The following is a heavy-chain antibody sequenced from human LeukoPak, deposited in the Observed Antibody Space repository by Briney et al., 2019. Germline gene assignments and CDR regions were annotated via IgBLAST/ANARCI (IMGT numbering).Heavy chain of an antibody. CDR2: ISGSGGST. V-gene: IGHV3-23*01. CDR3: AKDFTRGFGGNQPYYFDY. D-gene: IGHD4-23*01. CDR1: GFTFSSYE. Sequence: PGGSLRLSCAASGFTFSSYEMNWVRQAPGKGLEWVSGISGSGGSTYYADSVKGRFTISRDNSKNTLYLQMNSLRAEDTAVYYCAKDFTRGFGGNQPYYFDYWGQGTLVTVSS. J-gene: IGHJ4*02.